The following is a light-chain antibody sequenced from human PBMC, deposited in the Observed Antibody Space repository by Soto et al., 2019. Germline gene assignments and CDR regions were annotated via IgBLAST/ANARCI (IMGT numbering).Light chain of an antibody. J-gene: IGLJ2*01. Sequence: SSELTQPPSVSVSPGQTASITCSGDKLGDKYACWYQQKPGQPPVLVIYQDSKRPSGIPERFSGSNSGNTATLTISGTQAMDEADYYCQAWDISTDVVFGGGTKLTVL. CDR3: QAWDISTDVV. CDR2: QDS. V-gene: IGLV3-1*01. CDR1: KLGDKY.